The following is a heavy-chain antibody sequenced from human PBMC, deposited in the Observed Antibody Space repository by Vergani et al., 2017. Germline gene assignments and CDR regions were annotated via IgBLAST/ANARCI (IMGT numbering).Heavy chain of an antibody. CDR3: ATKSCGTPGCQIGYFRE. Sequence: QVHLVESGGVVVQPGRSLRLSCVVSGFTSSYYGMHWVRQAPGKGLEWVAVISYDGTQKYYADSVKGRFTIPRDNSKSTLYLQMNSLRTEDTAMYYCATKSCGTPGCQIGYFREWGQGTLVTVSS. D-gene: IGHD1-1*01. CDR1: GFTSSYYG. CDR2: ISYDGTQK. V-gene: IGHV3-30*03. J-gene: IGHJ1*01.